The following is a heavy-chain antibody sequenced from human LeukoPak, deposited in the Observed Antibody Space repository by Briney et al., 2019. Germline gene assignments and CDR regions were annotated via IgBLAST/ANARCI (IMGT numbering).Heavy chain of an antibody. V-gene: IGHV3-9*01. J-gene: IGHJ4*02. CDR2: ISWNSGSI. CDR1: GFTFVDYA. D-gene: IGHD2-2*01. Sequence: PGGSLRLSCAASGFTFVDYAMHWVRQAPGKGLEWVSGISWNSGSIGCADSVKGRFTISRDNAKNSLYLQMNSLRVEDTALYYCAKSYCISTSCYFLFDYWGQGTLVTVSS. CDR3: AKSYCISTSCYFLFDY.